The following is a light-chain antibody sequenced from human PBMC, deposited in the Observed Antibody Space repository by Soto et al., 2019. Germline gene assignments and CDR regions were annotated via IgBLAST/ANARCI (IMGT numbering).Light chain of an antibody. CDR1: QRVSDY. CDR3: QQRNNWPWT. CDR2: EAS. V-gene: IGKV3-11*01. J-gene: IGKJ1*01. Sequence: VLTHSAATLYLSPGERATLACIASQRVSDYTACFQQKPRQPPRLVIYEASNRATGIPDRFSGSGSGTDFTLTISSLDPEDFAVYYCQQRNNWPWTFGQGTKVDIK.